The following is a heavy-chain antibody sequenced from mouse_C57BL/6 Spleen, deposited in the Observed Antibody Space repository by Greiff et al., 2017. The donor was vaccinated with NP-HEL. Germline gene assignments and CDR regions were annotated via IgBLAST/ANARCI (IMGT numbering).Heavy chain of an antibody. CDR1: GYTFTSYW. D-gene: IGHD4-1*01. CDR3: ARWDKEGAMDY. Sequence: QVQLKQPGAELVRPGSSVKLSCKASGYTFTSYWMHWVKQRPIQGLEWIGNIDPSDSETNYNQKFKDKATLTVDKSSSTAYMQLSSLTSEDAAVYYCARWDKEGAMDYWGQGTSVTVSA. V-gene: IGHV1-52*01. J-gene: IGHJ4*01. CDR2: IDPSDSET.